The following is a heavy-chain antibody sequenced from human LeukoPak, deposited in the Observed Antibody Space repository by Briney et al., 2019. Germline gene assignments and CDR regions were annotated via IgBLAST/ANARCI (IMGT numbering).Heavy chain of an antibody. V-gene: IGHV4-39*07. CDR2: IYYSGST. CDR3: ATYSGAHHKTFDS. CDR1: GGSISISSYY. J-gene: IGHJ4*02. Sequence: SETLSLTCTVSGGSISISSYYWGWIRQPPVKGLEWIGTIYYSGSTYYNPSLKSRVTISVDTAKNQLSLKLRSVTAADTAVYYCATYSGAHHKTFDSWGQGTLVTVSS. D-gene: IGHD1-26*01.